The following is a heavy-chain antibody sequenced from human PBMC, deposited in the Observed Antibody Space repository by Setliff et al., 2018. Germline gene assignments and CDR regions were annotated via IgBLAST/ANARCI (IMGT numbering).Heavy chain of an antibody. Sequence: PGESLKISCKGSGYSFTSYWIGWVRQMPGKGLEWMGIIYPGDSDTRYSPSFQGQVTISADKFISTAYLQWSSLKASDTAMYYCARSQYRAIFGVYYYYYGMDVWGQGTTVTVSS. CDR2: IYPGDSDT. J-gene: IGHJ6*02. V-gene: IGHV5-51*01. CDR1: GYSFTSYW. CDR3: ARSQYRAIFGVYYYYYGMDV. D-gene: IGHD3-3*01.